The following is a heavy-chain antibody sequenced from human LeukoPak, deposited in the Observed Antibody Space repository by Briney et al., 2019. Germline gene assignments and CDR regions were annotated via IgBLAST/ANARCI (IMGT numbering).Heavy chain of an antibody. V-gene: IGHV3-64*01. Sequence: GGSLRLSCAASGFTFSSILCTGSARLQGRDRNLFQQLVVMGSRTYYANSVKGRFTISRDNSKNALYLQMGSLRPEDMAVYYCARERQGDYEYWGQGTLVTVSS. CDR1: GFTFSSIL. D-gene: IGHD3-16*01. CDR2: LVVMGSRT. J-gene: IGHJ4*02. CDR3: ARERQGDYEY.